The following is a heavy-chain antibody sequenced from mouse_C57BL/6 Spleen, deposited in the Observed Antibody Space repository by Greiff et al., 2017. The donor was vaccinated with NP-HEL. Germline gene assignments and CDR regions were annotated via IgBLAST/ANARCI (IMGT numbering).Heavy chain of an antibody. Sequence: EVQGVESGGDLVKPGGSLKLSCAASGFTFSSYGMSWVRQTPDKRLEWVATISSGGSYTYYPDSVKGRFTISRDNAKNTLYLQMSSLKSEDTSMYYCARHWDGDYAMDYWGQGTSVTVSS. CDR3: ARHWDGDYAMDY. V-gene: IGHV5-6*01. CDR2: ISSGGSYT. D-gene: IGHD4-1*01. J-gene: IGHJ4*01. CDR1: GFTFSSYG.